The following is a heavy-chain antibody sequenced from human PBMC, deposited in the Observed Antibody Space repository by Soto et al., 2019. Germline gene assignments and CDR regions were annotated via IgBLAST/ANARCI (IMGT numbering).Heavy chain of an antibody. D-gene: IGHD3-10*01. V-gene: IGHV1-18*01. Sequence: GASVKVSCKASGYTFTSYGISWVRQAPGQGLEWMGWISAYNGNTNYSQKLQGRVTITTDTSASTAYMELSSLRSEDTAVYYCASCPQNCITSSPCCLFFAYWGQGTLVTVSS. CDR3: ASCPQNCITSSPCCLFFAY. CDR1: GYTFTSYG. CDR2: ISAYNGNT. J-gene: IGHJ4*02.